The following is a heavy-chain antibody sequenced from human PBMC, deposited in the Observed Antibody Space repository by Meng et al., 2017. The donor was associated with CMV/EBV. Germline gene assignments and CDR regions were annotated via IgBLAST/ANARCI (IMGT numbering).Heavy chain of an antibody. CDR1: GYTFTGYY. CDR3: ARGRLGYCSSTSCYYGAD. V-gene: IGHV1-2*02. Sequence: ASVKVSCKASGYTFTGYYMHWVRQAPGQGLEWMGWINPNSGGTNYAQKFQGRVTMTRDTSISTAYMELSRLRSDDTAVYYCARGRLGYCSSTSCYYGADWGQGTLVTVSS. D-gene: IGHD2-2*01. J-gene: IGHJ4*02. CDR2: INPNSGGT.